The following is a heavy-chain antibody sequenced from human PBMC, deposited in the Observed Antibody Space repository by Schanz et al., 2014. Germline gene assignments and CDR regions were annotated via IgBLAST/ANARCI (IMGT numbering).Heavy chain of an antibody. CDR2: IWSDGSRT. J-gene: IGHJ5*02. V-gene: IGHV3-30*02. D-gene: IGHD1-26*01. CDR1: GFIFSNYG. CDR3: AKVVASGPTTGPFDP. Sequence: QVQLVESGGGVVQRGGSLRLSCAASGFIFSNYGMRWVRQAPGKGLEWVAFIWSDGSRTYHAESVKGRFTISRDNSRNTLYLQMDSLRDEDTALYYCAKVVASGPTTGPFDPWGQGTLVTVSS.